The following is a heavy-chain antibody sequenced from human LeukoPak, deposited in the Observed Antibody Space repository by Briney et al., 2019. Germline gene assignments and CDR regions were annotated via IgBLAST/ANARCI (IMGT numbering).Heavy chain of an antibody. CDR2: MNPNSGNT. J-gene: IGHJ5*02. V-gene: IGHV1-8*01. CDR3: ARDLSNYVWGSYRYTETSAWFDP. D-gene: IGHD3-16*02. CDR1: GYTFTSYD. Sequence: ASVKVSCKASGYTFTSYDINWVRQATGQGLEWMGWMNPNSGNTGYAQKLQGRVTMTTDTSTSTAYMELRSLRSDDTAVYYCARDLSNYVWGSYRYTETSAWFDPWGQGTLVTVSS.